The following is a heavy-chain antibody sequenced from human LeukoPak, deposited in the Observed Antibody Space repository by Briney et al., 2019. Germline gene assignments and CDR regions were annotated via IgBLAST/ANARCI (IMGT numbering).Heavy chain of an antibody. Sequence: SETLSLTCTVSGGAISNSTYYWGWHRPPPGKGLEWIGSIYYGGRTYYNPSLKSRVTISVDTSKNQLSLKVSSVTAADSAVYYCASLEQWSGGYWGQGTLVTVSS. D-gene: IGHD2-15*01. CDR2: IYYGGRT. CDR1: GGAISNSTYY. V-gene: IGHV4-39*01. CDR3: ASLEQWSGGY. J-gene: IGHJ4*02.